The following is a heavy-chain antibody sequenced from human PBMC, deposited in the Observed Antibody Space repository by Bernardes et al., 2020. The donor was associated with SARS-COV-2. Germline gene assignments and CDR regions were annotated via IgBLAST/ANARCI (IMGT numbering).Heavy chain of an antibody. CDR1: EFTFSSYS. CDR2: ISSSSSYI. D-gene: IGHD3-9*01. CDR3: ARDTTYYDILTGYYPSYFDY. J-gene: IGHJ4*02. Sequence: GGSLRLSRAASEFTFSSYSMNWVRQAPGKGLEWVSSISSSSSYIYYADSVKGRFTISRDNAKNSLYLQMNSLRAEDTAVYYCARDTTYYDILTGYYPSYFDYWGQGTLVTVSS. V-gene: IGHV3-21*01.